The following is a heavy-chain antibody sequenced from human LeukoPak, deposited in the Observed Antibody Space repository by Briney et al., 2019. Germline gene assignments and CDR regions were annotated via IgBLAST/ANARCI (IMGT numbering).Heavy chain of an antibody. CDR1: GYSISSGYY. V-gene: IGHV4-38-2*01. Sequence: PSETLSLTCAVSGYSISSGYYWGWIWQPPGKGLEWIGSIYHSGSTYYNSSLKSRVTISVDTSKNQFSLKLSSVTAADTAVYYCARQMGTSLDYWGQGTLVTVSS. D-gene: IGHD5-24*01. J-gene: IGHJ4*02. CDR2: IYHSGST. CDR3: ARQMGTSLDY.